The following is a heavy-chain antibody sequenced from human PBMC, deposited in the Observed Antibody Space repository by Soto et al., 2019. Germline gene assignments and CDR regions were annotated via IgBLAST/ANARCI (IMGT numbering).Heavy chain of an antibody. CDR3: AKKEDIVVVVAHLISAFDI. D-gene: IGHD2-15*01. J-gene: IGHJ3*02. CDR2: ISGSGGST. CDR1: GFTFSSYA. Sequence: GGSLRLSCAASGFTFSSYAMSWVRQAPGKGLEWVSAISGSGGSTYYADSVKGRFTISRDNSKNTLYLQMNSLRAEDTAVYYCAKKEDIVVVVAHLISAFDIWGQGTMVTVSS. V-gene: IGHV3-23*01.